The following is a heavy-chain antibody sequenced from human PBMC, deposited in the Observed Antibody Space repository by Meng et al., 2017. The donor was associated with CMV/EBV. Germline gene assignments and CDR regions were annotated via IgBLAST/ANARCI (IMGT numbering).Heavy chain of an antibody. J-gene: IGHJ4*02. CDR2: INGDGSSI. V-gene: IGHV3-74*01. D-gene: IGHD1-26*01. CDR3: ARGVAEFLGWEMGF. CDR1: GFTFSNYW. Sequence: EVQLVESGGDLVQPXGSLRLSCAASGFTFSNYWMHWVRQAPGKGLVWVSRINGDGSSISYADSVKGRFTISRDNAKNTLYLQMNSLRPEDTAVYYCARGVAEFLGWEMGFWGQGTLVTVSS.